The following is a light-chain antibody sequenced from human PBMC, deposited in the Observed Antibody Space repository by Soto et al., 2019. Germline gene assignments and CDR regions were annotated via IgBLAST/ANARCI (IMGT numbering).Light chain of an antibody. CDR1: QSVSSSY. CDR3: QQYGNPRA. J-gene: IGKJ1*01. CDR2: GAS. V-gene: IGKV3-20*01. Sequence: ENVLTQSPGTLSLSPGERATLSCRASQSVSSSYLAWYQQKPGQAPRLLIYGASSRATGIPDRFSGSGSGTDFTLTISRLEPEDFAVYYCQQYGNPRAFGQGTKVEIK.